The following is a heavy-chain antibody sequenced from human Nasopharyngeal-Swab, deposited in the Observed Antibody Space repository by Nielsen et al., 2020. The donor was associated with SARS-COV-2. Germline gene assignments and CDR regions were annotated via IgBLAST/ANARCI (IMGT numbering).Heavy chain of an antibody. CDR3: ARATRITIFGVVGWFDP. V-gene: IGHV4-59*01. Sequence: SETLSLTCTLSGCSISSYYWSWIRQPPGKGLEWIGYIYYSGSTNYNPSLKSRVTISVDTSKNQFSLKLSSVTAADTAVYYCARATRITIFGVVGWFDPWGQGTLVTVSS. CDR2: IYYSGST. D-gene: IGHD3-3*01. CDR1: GCSISSYY. J-gene: IGHJ5*02.